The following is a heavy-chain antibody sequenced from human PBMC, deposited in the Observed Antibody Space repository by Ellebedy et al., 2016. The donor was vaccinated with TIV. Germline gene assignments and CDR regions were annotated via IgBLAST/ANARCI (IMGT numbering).Heavy chain of an antibody. V-gene: IGHV3-66*01. Sequence: GGSLRLSXAASGFTFSSYWMSWVRQAPGKGLEWVSVIYSGGSTYYADSVKGRFTISRDNSKNTLYLQMNSLRAEDTAVYYCARGDGYLDYWGQGTLVTVSS. CDR1: GFTFSSYW. CDR3: ARGDGYLDY. D-gene: IGHD5-24*01. J-gene: IGHJ4*02. CDR2: IYSGGST.